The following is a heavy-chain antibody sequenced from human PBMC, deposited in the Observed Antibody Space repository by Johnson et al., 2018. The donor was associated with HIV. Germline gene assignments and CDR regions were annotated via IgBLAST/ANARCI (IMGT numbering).Heavy chain of an antibody. CDR3: ARARRAAAQRDAFDI. CDR1: GFNFDDYG. CDR2: VNWSGIST. Sequence: VQLVESGGGVVRLGGSLRVSCTASGFNFDDYGLSWVRQVPGKGLEWVAGVNWSGISTGYADSVKGRFTISRDNSKNTLFMQMNSLRGEDTAVYYCARARRAAAQRDAFDIWGQGTMVTVSS. D-gene: IGHD6-13*01. J-gene: IGHJ3*02. V-gene: IGHV3-20*04.